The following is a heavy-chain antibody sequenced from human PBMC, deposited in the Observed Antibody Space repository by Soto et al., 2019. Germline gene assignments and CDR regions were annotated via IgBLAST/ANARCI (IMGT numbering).Heavy chain of an antibody. J-gene: IGHJ5*02. Sequence: SVKVFCKASGGTFSSYAISWVRQAPGQGLEWMGGIIPIFGTANYAQKFQGRVTITADESTSTAYMELSSLRSEDTAVYYCASLYCSGGSCYSVYNWFDPWGQGTLVTVSS. CDR3: ASLYCSGGSCYSVYNWFDP. CDR1: GGTFSSYA. D-gene: IGHD2-15*01. CDR2: IIPIFGTA. V-gene: IGHV1-69*13.